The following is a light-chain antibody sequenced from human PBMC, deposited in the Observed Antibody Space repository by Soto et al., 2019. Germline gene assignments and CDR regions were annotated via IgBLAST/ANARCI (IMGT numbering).Light chain of an antibody. Sequence: DIQMTQSPSSLSASVGDRVTITCRASQSISTSLNWLQLKPGKAPKLLIYGTSTLQNAVPSRFSGSGSGTDFTLTINSLQPEESAFYYCQQGYSPLLSFGGGTRVEIK. CDR2: GTS. V-gene: IGKV1-39*01. CDR1: QSISTS. J-gene: IGKJ4*01. CDR3: QQGYSPLLS.